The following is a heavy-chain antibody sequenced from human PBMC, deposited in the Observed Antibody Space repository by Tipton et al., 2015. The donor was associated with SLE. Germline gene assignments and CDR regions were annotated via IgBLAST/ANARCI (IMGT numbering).Heavy chain of an antibody. CDR1: GSSINNAHF. Sequence: TLSLTCTVSGSSINNAHFWAWIRRPPGKGLEWIGSVSHSGSSYYSPSLDDRVLISVDKSSNQFSLRLTSVTAADTAVYFCATARQSVAEAGNVGDHFDFWGQRTLVTVSS. CDR3: ATARQSVAEAGNVGDHFDF. CDR2: VSHSGSS. D-gene: IGHD6-19*01. V-gene: IGHV4-38-2*02. J-gene: IGHJ4*02.